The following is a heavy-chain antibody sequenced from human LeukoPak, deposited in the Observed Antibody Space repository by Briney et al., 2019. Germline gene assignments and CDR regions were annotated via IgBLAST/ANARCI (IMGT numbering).Heavy chain of an antibody. Sequence: PSETLSLTCTVSGGPISSSSYYWGWIRQPPGQGLEWIGSIYYSGSAYYNPSLKSRVTISVDTSKNQFSLKLSSVTAADTAVYYCARPLYCSGGSCYSPFDYWGQGTLVTVSS. V-gene: IGHV4-39*01. J-gene: IGHJ4*02. CDR1: GGPISSSSYY. CDR3: ARPLYCSGGSCYSPFDY. D-gene: IGHD2-15*01. CDR2: IYYSGSA.